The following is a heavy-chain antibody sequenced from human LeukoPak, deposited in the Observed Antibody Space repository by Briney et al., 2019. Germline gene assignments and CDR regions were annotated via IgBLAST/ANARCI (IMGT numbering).Heavy chain of an antibody. V-gene: IGHV4-34*01. CDR1: GGSFSGNY. J-gene: IGHJ4*02. CDR3: ARGRGVAAKDY. Sequence: SETLSLTCAVYGGSFSGNYWSWIRQPPGKGLEWIGGNNHSGSTNYNPSLKRRVTISVDTSKNQFSLKLSSVTAADTAVYYCARGRGVAAKDYWGQGTLVTVSS. CDR2: NNHSGST. D-gene: IGHD3-10*01.